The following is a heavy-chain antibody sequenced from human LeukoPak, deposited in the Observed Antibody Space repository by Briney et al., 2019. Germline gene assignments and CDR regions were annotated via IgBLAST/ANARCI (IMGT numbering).Heavy chain of an antibody. J-gene: IGHJ3*02. V-gene: IGHV3-21*06. CDR3: ATGFCNRTNCFRAFDI. CDR2: ISGGSNYI. CDR1: GFTLRIYS. Sequence: GGSLRLACAASGFTLRIYSMNWVRQAPGKGLEWVASISGGSNYIYYVDSVKGRFTISRDNANNLLNLQMVSLRAEDTAVYYCATGFCNRTNCFRAFDIWGRGTMVTVSS. D-gene: IGHD2-2*01.